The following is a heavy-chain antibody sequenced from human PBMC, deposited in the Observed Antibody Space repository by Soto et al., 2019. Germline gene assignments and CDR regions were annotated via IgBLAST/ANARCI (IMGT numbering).Heavy chain of an antibody. CDR3: ARRYGSCFDY. V-gene: IGHV1-69*13. CDR1: GFTFSSSG. CDR2: VIPKFGTT. D-gene: IGHD5-18*01. J-gene: IGHJ4*02. Sequence: ASVKVSCKASGFTFSSSGIHWVRLAPGQGLEWMGGVIPKFGTTNYAQKFQGRVTITADESTNTAYMELNYLRSEDTAVYYCARRYGSCFDYWGQGTLVTVSS.